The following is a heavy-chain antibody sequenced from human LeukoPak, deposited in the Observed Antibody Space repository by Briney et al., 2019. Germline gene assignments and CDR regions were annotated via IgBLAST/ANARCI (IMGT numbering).Heavy chain of an antibody. CDR3: ARADDGANSWVNY. CDR2: INSDGSGT. CDR1: GFTFSSYW. D-gene: IGHD4-23*01. J-gene: IGHJ4*02. V-gene: IGHV3-74*01. Sequence: PGGSLRLSCAASGFTFSSYWMHWVRQAPGKGLVWISRINSDGSGTSYADSVEGRLTICRDNAKNTLYLQMNSLRAEDTAVYYCARADDGANSWVNYWGQGTLVTVSS.